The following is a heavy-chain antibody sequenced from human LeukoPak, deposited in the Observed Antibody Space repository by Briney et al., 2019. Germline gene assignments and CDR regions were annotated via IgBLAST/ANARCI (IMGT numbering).Heavy chain of an antibody. V-gene: IGHV4-4*09. D-gene: IGHD1-26*01. CDR3: ARRGSYLGDDYYYYYYYMDV. J-gene: IGHJ6*03. Sequence: SETLSLTCTVSGGSISSYYWSWIRQPPGKGLEWIGYIYASGSTNYNPSLKSRVTISVDTSKNQFSLKLSSVTAADTAVYYCARRGSYLGDDYYYYYYYMDVWGKGTTVTVSS. CDR1: GGSISSYY. CDR2: IYASGST.